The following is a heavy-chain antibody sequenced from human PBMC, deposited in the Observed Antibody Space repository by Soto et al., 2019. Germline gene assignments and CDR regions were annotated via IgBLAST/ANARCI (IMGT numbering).Heavy chain of an antibody. V-gene: IGHV1-18*01. Sequence: QVQLVQSGAEVKKPGASVKVSCKASGYTFTSYGISWVRQAPGQGLEWMGWISAYNGNTNYAQKLQGRVTMTTDTPASTAYMGLRGLRADDTAVYYCASGWFGEFVYYFDYWGQGTLGTVSS. J-gene: IGHJ4*02. CDR1: GYTFTSYG. CDR3: ASGWFGEFVYYFDY. CDR2: ISAYNGNT. D-gene: IGHD3-10*01.